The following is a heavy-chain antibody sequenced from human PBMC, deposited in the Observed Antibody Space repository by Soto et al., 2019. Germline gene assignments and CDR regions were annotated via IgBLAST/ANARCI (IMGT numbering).Heavy chain of an antibody. D-gene: IGHD6-13*01. V-gene: IGHV3-7*05. J-gene: IGHJ6*02. CDR1: GFTLSSYW. CDR3: AREYGSSYSPRYYGMDV. CDR2: IKQDGSEK. Sequence: EVQLVESGGGLVQPGGSLRLSCAASGFTLSSYWMSWVRQGPGKGLEWVANIKQDGSEKYYVDSVKGRFTISRDTAKSSLYLQLNSLRAEDTAVYYCAREYGSSYSPRYYGMDVWGQGTTVTVSS.